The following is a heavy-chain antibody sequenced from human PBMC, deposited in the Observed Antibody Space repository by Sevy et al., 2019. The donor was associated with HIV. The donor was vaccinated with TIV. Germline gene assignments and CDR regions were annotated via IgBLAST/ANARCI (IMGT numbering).Heavy chain of an antibody. J-gene: IGHJ5*02. D-gene: IGHD2-15*01. Sequence: ASVNVSCKASGYTFTSYGISWVRQAPGQGLEWMGWISAYNGNTNYAQKLQGRVTMTTDTSTSTAYMELRSLRSDDTAVYYCARDGRYCSGGSCYDWFDPWGQGTLVTVSS. CDR1: GYTFTSYG. CDR3: ARDGRYCSGGSCYDWFDP. CDR2: ISAYNGNT. V-gene: IGHV1-18*01.